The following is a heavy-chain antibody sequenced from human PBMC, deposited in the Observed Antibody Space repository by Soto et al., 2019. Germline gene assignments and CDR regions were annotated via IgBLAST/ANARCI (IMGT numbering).Heavy chain of an antibody. CDR2: IDPNSGGT. CDR1: GYTFTGYY. V-gene: IGHV1-2*02. CDR3: ARVYPDYYDSSGPIDY. D-gene: IGHD3-22*01. J-gene: IGHJ4*02. Sequence: ASVKVSCKASGYTFTGYYMHWVRQAPGQGLEWMGWIDPNSGGTNYAHKFQGRVTMTRDTSISTAYMELSRLRSDDTAVYYCARVYPDYYDSSGPIDYWGQGTLVTVSS.